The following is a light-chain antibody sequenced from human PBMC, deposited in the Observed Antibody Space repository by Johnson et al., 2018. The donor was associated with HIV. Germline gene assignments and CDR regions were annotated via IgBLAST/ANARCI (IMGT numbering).Light chain of an antibody. CDR1: SSNIGNNL. CDR3: KTWDSRLSVGHV. Sequence: QAVLTQPPSVSAPPGQKVTISCSGSSSNIGNNLASWYQQLPGTAPKLLIYANNKRPSGIPDRFSGSKSGTSATLGITGLQTGEEADYYCKTWDSRLSVGHVVGTGTKVTVL. V-gene: IGLV1-51*02. CDR2: ANN. J-gene: IGLJ1*01.